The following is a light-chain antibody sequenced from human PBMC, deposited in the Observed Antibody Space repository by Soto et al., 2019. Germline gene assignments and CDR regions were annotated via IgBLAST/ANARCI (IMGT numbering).Light chain of an antibody. CDR2: DTS. V-gene: IGKV3-11*01. CDR1: QSISIY. Sequence: EIVLTQSPATLSLSPGERATLSCRASQSISIYLAWYQQKPDQAPRLLIYDTSNRATGIPARFSGTGSGTDFTLTISSLEPEDFAVYYCQQRSRWPITFGQGTRLEIK. CDR3: QQRSRWPIT. J-gene: IGKJ5*01.